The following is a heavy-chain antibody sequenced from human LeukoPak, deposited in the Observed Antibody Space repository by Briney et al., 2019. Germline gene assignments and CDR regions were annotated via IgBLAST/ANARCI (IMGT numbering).Heavy chain of an antibody. D-gene: IGHD4-17*01. Sequence: GGSLRLSCAASGFTFSSYGMHWVRQAPGKGLEWVTFIRLDEVNKYYADSVRGRFTISRDNAKNTMYLEMNSLRPEDTGGYCRARRDLGDHSFLDPWGQGTLVIVSS. CDR1: GFTFSSYG. CDR2: IRLDEVNK. J-gene: IGHJ5*02. V-gene: IGHV3-30*02. CDR3: ARRDLGDHSFLDP.